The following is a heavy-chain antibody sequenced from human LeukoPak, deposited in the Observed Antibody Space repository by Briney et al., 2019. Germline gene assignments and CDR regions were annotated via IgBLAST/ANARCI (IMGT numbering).Heavy chain of an antibody. CDR2: IYNRVST. CDR3: ARDDYSGLNYAY. D-gene: IGHD5-12*01. Sequence: SETLSLTCNVSGGSISSGGYYWSWIRQHPGKGLEWIGYIYNRVSTYYNPSLKSRVTMSVDTSKNQFSLELTSVTAADTAVYYCARDDYSGLNYAYWGQGTLVTVSP. J-gene: IGHJ4*02. V-gene: IGHV4-31*03. CDR1: GGSISSGGYY.